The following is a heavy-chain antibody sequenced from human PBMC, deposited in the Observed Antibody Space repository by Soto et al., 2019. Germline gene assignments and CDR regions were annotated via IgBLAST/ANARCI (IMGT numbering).Heavy chain of an antibody. D-gene: IGHD6-13*01. V-gene: IGHV3-15*01. CDR1: GFTFSNVW. Sequence: GGSLRLSCAASGFTFSNVWMSWVRQAPGKGLEWVGRIKSKTDGGTTDYAAPVKGRFTISRDDSKNTLYLQMNSLKTEDTAVYYCTTDSVLGSSPYYYYYYGMDVWGQGTTVTVSS. CDR2: IKSKTDGGTT. CDR3: TTDSVLGSSPYYYYYYGMDV. J-gene: IGHJ6*02.